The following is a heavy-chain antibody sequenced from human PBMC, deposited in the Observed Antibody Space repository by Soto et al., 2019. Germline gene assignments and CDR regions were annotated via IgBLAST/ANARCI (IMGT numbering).Heavy chain of an antibody. V-gene: IGHV3-33*01. CDR2: IWYDGSNK. D-gene: IGHD2-2*01. CDR1: GFTFSSYG. CDR3: ASSSSTSPYYFDY. J-gene: IGHJ4*02. Sequence: QVQLVESGGGVVQPGRSLRLSCAASGFTFSSYGMHWVRQAPGKGLEWVAVIWYDGSNKYYADSVKGRFTISRDNSKNTLYLQMNSLRAEDTAVYYCASSSSTSPYYFDYWGKGTLVTVSS.